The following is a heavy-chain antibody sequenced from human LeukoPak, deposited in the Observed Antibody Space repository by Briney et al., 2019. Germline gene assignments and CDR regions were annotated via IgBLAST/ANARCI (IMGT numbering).Heavy chain of an antibody. CDR2: ISYSGST. Sequence: SETLSLTCSVSGGSISSSPYYWGWIRRSPGQGLEWIGSISYSGSTFYNPSRKSRLTISVDTSKNQFSLKLSSVTAADTAVYYCARHVKSGSSGGNFDYWGQGTLVTVSS. V-gene: IGHV4-39*01. CDR1: GGSISSSPYY. D-gene: IGHD1-26*01. J-gene: IGHJ4*02. CDR3: ARHVKSGSSGGNFDY.